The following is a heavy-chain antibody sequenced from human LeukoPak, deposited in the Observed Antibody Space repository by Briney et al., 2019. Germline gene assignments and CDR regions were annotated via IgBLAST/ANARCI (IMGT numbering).Heavy chain of an antibody. CDR1: AFTFNSYA. CDR3: AKEIGDGYNYPIDY. CDR2: IRGSGDST. D-gene: IGHD5-24*01. J-gene: IGHJ4*02. V-gene: IGHV3-23*01. Sequence: GGSLRLACAASAFTFNSYAMSWVRQAPGMGLEWVSSIRGSGDSTYSADSVKGRFTISRDNSRNTLFLQMNSLRAEDTAVYYCAKEIGDGYNYPIDYWGQGTLVTVSS.